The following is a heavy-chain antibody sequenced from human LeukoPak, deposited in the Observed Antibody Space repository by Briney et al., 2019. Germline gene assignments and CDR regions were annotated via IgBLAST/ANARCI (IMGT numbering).Heavy chain of an antibody. Sequence: GASVKVSCKVSGYTPSELSIHWVRQAPGKGLEWMGGFEPADGETIYAQKFQGRVTMTEDTSTNTAYMELSSLRSEDTAVYYCLTLPTYYNGGTGYYSYDYWGQGTLVTVSS. V-gene: IGHV1-24*01. J-gene: IGHJ4*02. CDR2: FEPADGET. D-gene: IGHD3-22*01. CDR3: LTLPTYYNGGTGYYSYDY. CDR1: GYTPSELS.